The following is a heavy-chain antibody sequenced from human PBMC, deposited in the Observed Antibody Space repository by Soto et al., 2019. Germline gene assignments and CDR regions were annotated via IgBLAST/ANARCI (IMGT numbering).Heavy chain of an antibody. V-gene: IGHV4-34*01. CDR2: INHSGST. CDR3: ARVARGVPAHY. J-gene: IGHJ4*02. CDR1: GGSFSGYY. D-gene: IGHD2-2*01. Sequence: SETLSLTCAVYGGSFSGYYWSWIRQPPGKGLEWIGEINHSGSTNYNPSLKSRVTISVDTSKNQFSLKLSSVTAADTAVYYCARVARGVPAHYWGQGTLVTVSS.